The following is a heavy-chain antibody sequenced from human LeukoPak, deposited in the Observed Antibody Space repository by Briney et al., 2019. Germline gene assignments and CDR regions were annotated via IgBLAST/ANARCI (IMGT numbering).Heavy chain of an antibody. CDR3: AKDLRRTRFGELYAFDI. Sequence: GGSLGLSCAASGFTFDDYAMHWVRQAPGKGLEWVSGISWNSGSIGYADSVKGRFTISRDNAKNSLYLQMNGLRAEDTALYYCAKDLRRTRFGELYAFDIWGQGTMVTVSS. D-gene: IGHD3-10*01. V-gene: IGHV3-9*01. CDR2: ISWNSGSI. CDR1: GFTFDDYA. J-gene: IGHJ3*02.